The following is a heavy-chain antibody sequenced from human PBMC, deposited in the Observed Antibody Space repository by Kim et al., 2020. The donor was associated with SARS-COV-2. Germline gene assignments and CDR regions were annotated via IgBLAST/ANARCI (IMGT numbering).Heavy chain of an antibody. V-gene: IGHV1-3*01. J-gene: IGHJ4*02. CDR1: GYTFTSYA. Sequence: ASVKVSCKASGYTFTSYAMHWVRQAPGQRLEWMGWINAGNGNTKYSQKFQGRVTITRDTSASTAYMELSSLRSEDTAVYYCARTANQRGYSGYGGGDYWGQGTLVTVSS. D-gene: IGHD5-12*01. CDR2: INAGNGNT. CDR3: ARTANQRGYSGYGGGDY.